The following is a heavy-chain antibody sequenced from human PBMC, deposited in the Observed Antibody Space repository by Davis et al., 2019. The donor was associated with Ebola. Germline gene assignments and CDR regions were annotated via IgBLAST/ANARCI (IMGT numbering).Heavy chain of an antibody. J-gene: IGHJ6*02. CDR2: IYYSGST. Sequence: PSETLSLTCTVSGGSISSHYWSWIRQPPGRGLEWIGYIYYSGSTDYNPSLKSRVTISVDTSKSQFSLKLSSVTAADTAVYYCARFTLCSSTSCDYYYGMDVWGQGTTVTVSS. D-gene: IGHD2-2*01. V-gene: IGHV4-59*11. CDR3: ARFTLCSSTSCDYYYGMDV. CDR1: GGSISSHY.